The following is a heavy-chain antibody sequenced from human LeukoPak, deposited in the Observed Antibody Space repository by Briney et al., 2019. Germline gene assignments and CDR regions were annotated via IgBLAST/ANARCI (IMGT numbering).Heavy chain of an antibody. V-gene: IGHV4-59*11. CDR2: IYYSGST. CDR1: GGSISSHY. Sequence: PSETLSLTCTVSGGSISSHYWSWIRQPPGKGLEWIGYIYYSGSTNYNPSLKSRVTISVDTSKNQFSLKLSSVTATDTAVYYCARGYCSGGSCYLGFDYWGQGTLVTVAP. J-gene: IGHJ4*02. CDR3: ARGYCSGGSCYLGFDY. D-gene: IGHD2-15*01.